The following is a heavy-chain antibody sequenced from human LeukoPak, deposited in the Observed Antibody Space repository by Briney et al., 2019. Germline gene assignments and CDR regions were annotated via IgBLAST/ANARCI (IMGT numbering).Heavy chain of an antibody. D-gene: IGHD2-15*01. CDR3: ARALNPLPGTYYFDY. CDR2: IYLGGST. Sequence: SETLSLTCAVSGGSISSSNWWSWVRQPPGKGLEWIGQIYLGGSTNYDPSLKSRVVISVDKSKNQLSLKLSSVTAADTAVYYCARALNPLPGTYYFDYWGQGTLVTVSS. J-gene: IGHJ4*02. CDR1: GGSISSSNW. V-gene: IGHV4-4*02.